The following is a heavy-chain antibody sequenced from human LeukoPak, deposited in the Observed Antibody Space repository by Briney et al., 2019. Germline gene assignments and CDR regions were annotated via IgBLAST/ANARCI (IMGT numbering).Heavy chain of an antibody. CDR3: ARLNCGGGSCYSGKGNLDY. D-gene: IGHD2-15*01. CDR1: GGSISSSNW. Sequence: SETLSLTCAVSGGSISSSNWWSWVRQPPGKGLEWIATINYSGTTYYNASLNSRVTISIDTSKNQFSLRLSSLTAADTAVYYCARLNCGGGSCYSGKGNLDYWGQGTLVTVSS. J-gene: IGHJ4*02. V-gene: IGHV4-4*02. CDR2: INYSGTT.